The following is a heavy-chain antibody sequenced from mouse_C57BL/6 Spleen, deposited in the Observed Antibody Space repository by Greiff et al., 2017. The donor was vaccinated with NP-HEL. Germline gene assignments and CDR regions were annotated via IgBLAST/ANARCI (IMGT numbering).Heavy chain of an antibody. Sequence: VQLQQSGPELVKPGASVKISCKASGYTFTDYYMNWVKQSHGKSLEWIGDINPNNGGTSYNQKFKGKATLTVDKSSSTAYMELRSLTSEDSAVYYCARAYGSSYPFAYWGQGTLVTVSA. CDR3: ARAYGSSYPFAY. CDR2: INPNNGGT. J-gene: IGHJ3*01. D-gene: IGHD1-1*01. CDR1: GYTFTDYY. V-gene: IGHV1-26*01.